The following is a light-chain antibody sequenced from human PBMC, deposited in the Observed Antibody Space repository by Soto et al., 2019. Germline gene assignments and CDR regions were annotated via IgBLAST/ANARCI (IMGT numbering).Light chain of an antibody. J-gene: IGLJ2*01. CDR2: EVS. CDR1: SSDVGGYKY. CDR3: GSYTSSSTLVV. Sequence: QSALTQPASVSGSPGQSITISCTGTSSDVGGYKYVSWYQQHPGKAPKLMIYEVSNRPSGVSNRFSGSKSGNTASLTISGLQAEDEADYYCGSYTSSSTLVVFGGGTKVTVL. V-gene: IGLV2-14*01.